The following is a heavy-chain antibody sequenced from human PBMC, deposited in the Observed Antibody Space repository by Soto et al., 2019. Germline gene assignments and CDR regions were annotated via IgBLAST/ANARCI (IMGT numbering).Heavy chain of an antibody. D-gene: IGHD2-2*01. CDR2: ISAHNGNT. CDR1: GYTFTSYG. CDR3: ARDHALGGPFDY. Sequence: ASVKVSCKASGYTFTSYGISWVRQAPGQGLEWMGWISAHNGNTNYAQKLQGRVTMTTDTSTSTAYMELRSLRSDDTAVYYCARDHALGGPFDYWSQGTLVPVSS. V-gene: IGHV1-18*01. J-gene: IGHJ4*02.